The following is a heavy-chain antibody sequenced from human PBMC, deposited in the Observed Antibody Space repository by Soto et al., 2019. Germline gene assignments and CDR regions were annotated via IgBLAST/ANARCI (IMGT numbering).Heavy chain of an antibody. CDR2: ISGSGGST. CDR3: AKKSSSSLRQSYYYYGMDV. J-gene: IGHJ6*02. V-gene: IGHV3-23*01. D-gene: IGHD6-13*01. CDR1: GFTFSSYA. Sequence: GGSLRLSCAASGFTFSSYAMSWVRQAPGKGLEWVSAISGSGGSTYYADSVKGRFTISRDNSKNTLYLQMNSLRAEDTAVYYCAKKSSSSLRQSYYYYGMDVWGQGTTVTVSS.